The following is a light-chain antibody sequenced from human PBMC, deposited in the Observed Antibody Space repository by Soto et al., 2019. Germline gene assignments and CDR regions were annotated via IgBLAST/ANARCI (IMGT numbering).Light chain of an antibody. CDR1: ISDVGDYNY. CDR2: EVN. V-gene: IGLV2-14*01. J-gene: IGLJ1*01. Sequence: QSVLTQPASVSGSPGQSITISCTGTISDVGDYNYVSWYQHHPGKAPKLIIYEVNNRPSGVSNRFSGSKSGSTASLTISGLQAEDEADYYCSSYTSISTYVFGTGTKLTVL. CDR3: SSYTSISTYV.